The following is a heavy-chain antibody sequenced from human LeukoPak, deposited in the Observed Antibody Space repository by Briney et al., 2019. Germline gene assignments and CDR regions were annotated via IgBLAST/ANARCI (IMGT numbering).Heavy chain of an antibody. V-gene: IGHV5-51*01. D-gene: IGHD2/OR15-2a*01. Sequence: GESLKISCKGSGYSFTSSWIGWVRQMPGKGLEWMGIIYAGDSETRYSPSFQGQVIISADKSINTAYLQWSSLKASDTAMYYCARHGALFPGSFVTWFDPWGQGTLVTVSS. CDR1: GYSFTSSW. J-gene: IGHJ5*02. CDR3: ARHGALFPGSFVTWFDP. CDR2: IYAGDSET.